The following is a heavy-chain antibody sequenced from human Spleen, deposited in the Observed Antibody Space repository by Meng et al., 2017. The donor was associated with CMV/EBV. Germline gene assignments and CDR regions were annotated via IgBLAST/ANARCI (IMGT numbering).Heavy chain of an antibody. CDR3: ARGDRWAGPFDY. J-gene: IGHJ4*02. D-gene: IGHD6-13*01. V-gene: IGHV1-2*02. CDR1: GYTFTDYY. CDR2: INLNSGGT. Sequence: ASVKVSCKASGYTFTDYYMHWMRQAPGQGLEWMGWINLNSGGTNYAQKFQGRVTMTRDTSIDTAYMELSRRTSDDTAVYYCARGDRWAGPFDYWGQGALVTVSS.